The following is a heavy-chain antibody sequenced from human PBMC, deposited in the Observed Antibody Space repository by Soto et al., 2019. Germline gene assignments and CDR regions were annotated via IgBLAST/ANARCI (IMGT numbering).Heavy chain of an antibody. J-gene: IGHJ4*02. Sequence: SETLSLTCTVSGGSISSYYWSWIRQPPGKGLEWIGYIYYRGSTNYNPSLKSRVTISVDTSKNQFSLRLSSVTAADTAIYYCARIGYCSGVRCLQLDYWGQGTLVTVSS. V-gene: IGHV4-59*01. CDR3: ARIGYCSGVRCLQLDY. CDR1: GGSISSYY. CDR2: IYYRGST. D-gene: IGHD2-15*01.